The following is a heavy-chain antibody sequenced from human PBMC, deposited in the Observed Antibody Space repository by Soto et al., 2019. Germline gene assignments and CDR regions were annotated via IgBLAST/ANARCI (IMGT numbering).Heavy chain of an antibody. CDR3: ATYSGSYEGYYFAY. CDR2: IIPIFGTA. Sequence: QVQLVQSGAEVKKPGSSVKVSCKASGGTFSSYAISWVRQAPGQGLEWMGGIIPIFGTANYAQQFQGRVTITADDCTSAAYMELSSLRSEDTAVSYGATYSGSYEGYYFAYWGQGTLVTVSS. J-gene: IGHJ4*02. D-gene: IGHD1-26*01. CDR1: GGTFSSYA. V-gene: IGHV1-69*01.